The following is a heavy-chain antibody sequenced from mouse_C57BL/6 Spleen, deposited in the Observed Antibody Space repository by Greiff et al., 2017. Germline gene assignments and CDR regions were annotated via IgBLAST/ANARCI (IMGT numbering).Heavy chain of an antibody. CDR3: ARGGYGSSWFAY. D-gene: IGHD1-1*01. V-gene: IGHV1-61*01. J-gene: IGHJ3*01. CDR2: IYPSDSET. CDR1: GYTFTSYW. Sequence: VQLQQSGAELVRPGSSVKLSCKASGYTFTSYWMDWVKQRPGQGLEWIGNIYPSDSETHYNQKFKDKATLTVDKSSSTAYMQLSSLTSEDSAVYYCARGGYGSSWFAYWGQGTLVTVSA.